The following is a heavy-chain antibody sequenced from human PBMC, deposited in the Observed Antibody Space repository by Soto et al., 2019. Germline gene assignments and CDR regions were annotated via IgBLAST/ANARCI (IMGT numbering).Heavy chain of an antibody. D-gene: IGHD4-17*01. J-gene: IGHJ3*02. CDR1: GGSISSYY. Sequence: SETLSLTCTVSGGSISSYYWSWIRQPPGKGLEWSGYIYYSGSTNYNPSLKSRVTISVDTSKNQFSLKLSSVTAADTAVYYCARAIYGDYGGFDIWGQGTMVTVSS. CDR3: ARAIYGDYGGFDI. V-gene: IGHV4-59*01. CDR2: IYYSGST.